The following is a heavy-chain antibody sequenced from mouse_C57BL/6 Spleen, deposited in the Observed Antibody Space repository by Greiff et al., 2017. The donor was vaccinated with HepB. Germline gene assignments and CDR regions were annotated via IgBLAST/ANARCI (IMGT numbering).Heavy chain of an antibody. CDR3: ARRDYDGYYGYAMDY. Sequence: VQLQQSGPGLVQPSQSLSITCTVSGFSLTSYGVHWVRQSPGKGLEWLGVIRSGGSTDYNAAFISRLSISKDNSKSQVFFKMNSLQADETAIYYCARRDYDGYYGYAMDYWCQGTSVTVSS. D-gene: IGHD2-3*01. J-gene: IGHJ4*01. CDR2: IRSGGST. CDR1: GFSLTSYG. V-gene: IGHV2-2*01.